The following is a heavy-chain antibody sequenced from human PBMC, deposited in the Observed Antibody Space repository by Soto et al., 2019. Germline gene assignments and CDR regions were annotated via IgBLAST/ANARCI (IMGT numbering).Heavy chain of an antibody. Sequence: PSETLSLTCTFSGGXVSSGSYYWSWIRQPPGKGLEWIGYIYYSGSTNYNPSLKSRVTISVDTSKNQFSLKLTSVTAADTAVYYCARDKITGLFDYWGQGTLVTVSS. CDR2: IYYSGST. CDR3: ARDKITGLFDY. D-gene: IGHD2-8*02. CDR1: GGXVSSGSYY. V-gene: IGHV4-61*01. J-gene: IGHJ4*02.